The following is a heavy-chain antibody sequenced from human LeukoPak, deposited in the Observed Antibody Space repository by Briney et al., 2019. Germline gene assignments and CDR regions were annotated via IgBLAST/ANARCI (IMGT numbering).Heavy chain of an antibody. CDR2: IYYSGRT. Sequence: SETLSLTCTVSGGSISSSSYYWGWIRQPPGKGLEWIGSIYYSGRTYYNPSLKSRVTISVDTSKNQFSLKLSSVTAADTAVYYCARPDYYAHSIDYWGQGTLVTVSS. CDR3: ARPDYYAHSIDY. J-gene: IGHJ4*02. D-gene: IGHD3-10*01. V-gene: IGHV4-39*01. CDR1: GGSISSSSYY.